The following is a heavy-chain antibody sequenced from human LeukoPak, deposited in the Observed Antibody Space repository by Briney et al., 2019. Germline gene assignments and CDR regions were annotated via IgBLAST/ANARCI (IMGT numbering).Heavy chain of an antibody. CDR3: ARHDYSYNMDV. D-gene: IGHD5/OR15-5a*01. CDR1: GFTFSSYG. Sequence: GGSLRLSCAASGFTFSSYGMHWVRQAPGKGLEWVAFIRYDGSNKYYADSVKGRFTISRDNSKNTLYLQMNSLRAEDTAVYYCARHDYSYNMDVGAKGPRSPSP. J-gene: IGHJ6*03. V-gene: IGHV3-30*02. CDR2: IRYDGSNK.